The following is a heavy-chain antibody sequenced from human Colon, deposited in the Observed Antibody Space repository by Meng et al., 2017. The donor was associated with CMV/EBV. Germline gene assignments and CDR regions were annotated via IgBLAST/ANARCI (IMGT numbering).Heavy chain of an antibody. CDR1: VDIISRQT. V-gene: IGHV1-69*08. Sequence: QVQLVQSGDDVNKPGSSVKVYCYTSVDIISRQTVSWVRRAPGQGLEWMGKIAPIFGTIKYAEKFQCRVTIIADHPTSTVYKELISRRSDDTAVYYCARDWAWTHDYWGQGTLVTVSS. J-gene: IGHJ4*02. CDR3: ARDWAWTHDY. D-gene: IGHD1-1*01. CDR2: IAPIFGTI.